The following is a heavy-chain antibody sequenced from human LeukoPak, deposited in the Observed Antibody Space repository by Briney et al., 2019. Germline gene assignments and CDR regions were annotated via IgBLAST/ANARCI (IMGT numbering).Heavy chain of an antibody. CDR3: ARDRGYSGSTRGYYYGMDV. CDR1: GYTFTSYY. J-gene: IGHJ6*02. CDR2: INPSGGST. D-gene: IGHD5-12*01. Sequence: ASVKVSCKASGYTFTSYYMQWVRQAPGQGLEWMGIINPSGGSTSYAQKFQGRVTMTRDTSTSTVYMELSSLRSEDTAVYYCARDRGYSGSTRGYYYGMDVWGQGTTVTVSS. V-gene: IGHV1-46*01.